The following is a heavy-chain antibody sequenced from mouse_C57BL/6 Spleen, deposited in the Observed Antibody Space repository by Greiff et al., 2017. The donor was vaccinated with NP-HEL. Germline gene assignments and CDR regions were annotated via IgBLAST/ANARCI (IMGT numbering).Heavy chain of an antibody. CDR3: TRDYGSSYAMDY. V-gene: IGHV6-3*01. J-gene: IGHJ4*01. D-gene: IGHD1-1*01. Sequence: EVQLQESGGGLVQPGGSMKLSCVASGFTFSNYWMNWVRQSPEKGLEWVAQIRLKSDNYATHYAESVKGRFTISRDDSKSSVYLQMNNLRAEDTGIYYCTRDYGSSYAMDYWGQGTSVTVSS. CDR2: IRLKSDNYAT. CDR1: GFTFSNYW.